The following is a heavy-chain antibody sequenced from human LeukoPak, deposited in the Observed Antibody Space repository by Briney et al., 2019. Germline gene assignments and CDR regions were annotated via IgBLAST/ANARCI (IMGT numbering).Heavy chain of an antibody. CDR3: AKDPPAGRLRFLEWLSH. CDR2: ISGSGGST. Sequence: GGSLRLSCAASGFTFSSYAMSWVRQAPGKGLEWVSAISGSGGSTYYADSVKGRFTISRDNSKNTLYLQRNSLRAEDTAVYHCAKDPPAGRLRFLEWLSHWGQGTLVTVSS. D-gene: IGHD3-3*01. CDR1: GFTFSSYA. V-gene: IGHV3-23*01. J-gene: IGHJ4*02.